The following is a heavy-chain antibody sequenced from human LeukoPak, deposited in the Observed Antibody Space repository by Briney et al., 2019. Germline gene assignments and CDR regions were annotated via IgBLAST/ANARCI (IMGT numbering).Heavy chain of an antibody. CDR2: INPSGGST. V-gene: IGHV1-46*01. J-gene: IGHJ4*02. D-gene: IGHD3-22*01. Sequence: ASVKVSCKASGYTFTGHFMHWVRQAPGQGLEWMGIINPSGGSTSYAQKFQGRVTMTRDTSTSTVYMELSSLRSEDTAVYYCAREGHDSSGYYYWGQGTLVTVSS. CDR1: GYTFTGHF. CDR3: AREGHDSSGYYY.